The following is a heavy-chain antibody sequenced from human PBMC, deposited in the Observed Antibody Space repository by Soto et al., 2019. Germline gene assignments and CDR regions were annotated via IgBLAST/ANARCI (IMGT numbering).Heavy chain of an antibody. Sequence: TGGSLRLSCAASGFTFDDYAMHWVRQAPGKGLEWVSGISWNSGSIGYADSVKGRFTISRDNAKNSLYLQMNSLRAEDTALYYCAKDTDNCSSTSCYAGGAFDIWGQGTMVTVSS. CDR1: GFTFDDYA. V-gene: IGHV3-9*01. CDR2: ISWNSGSI. D-gene: IGHD2-2*01. CDR3: AKDTDNCSSTSCYAGGAFDI. J-gene: IGHJ3*02.